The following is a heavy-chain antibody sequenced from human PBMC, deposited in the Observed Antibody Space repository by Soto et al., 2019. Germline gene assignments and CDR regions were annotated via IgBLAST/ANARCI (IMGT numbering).Heavy chain of an antibody. D-gene: IGHD5-18*01. CDR1: GGSISNYY. V-gene: IGHV4-59*01. Sequence: QVQLQESGPGLVKPSETLSLTCTVSGGSISNYYWSWVRQSPGKGLEWIGYIFYIGTTNYNPSLKSRVTISLDTSKNQCSLKLRSVTAADTAVYYCVRGGGGYGNGTIDYWGQGTLVTVSS. CDR2: IFYIGTT. CDR3: VRGGGGYGNGTIDY. J-gene: IGHJ4*02.